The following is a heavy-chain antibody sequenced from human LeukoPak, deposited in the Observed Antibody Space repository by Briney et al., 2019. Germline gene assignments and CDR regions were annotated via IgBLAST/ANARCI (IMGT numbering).Heavy chain of an antibody. CDR3: AHRPDRLGYCSGGSCPKDAFDI. CDR2: IYWNDDK. D-gene: IGHD2-15*01. CDR1: GFSLSTSGVG. V-gene: IGHV2-5*01. Sequence: SGPTLVNPTQPLTLTCSFSGFSLSTSGVGVGWIRQPPGKALEWLALIYWNDDKRYSPSLESRLTISKDTSTNQVVLTMTNMDPADTATYYCAHRPDRLGYCSGGSCPKDAFDIWGQGTMVTVSS. J-gene: IGHJ3*02.